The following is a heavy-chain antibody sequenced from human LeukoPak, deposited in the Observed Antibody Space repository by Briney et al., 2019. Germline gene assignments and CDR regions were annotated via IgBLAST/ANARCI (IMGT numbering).Heavy chain of an antibody. D-gene: IGHD3-9*01. V-gene: IGHV3-21*04. CDR1: GFTFSSYW. J-gene: IGHJ4*02. Sequence: GGSLRLSCAASGFTFSSYWMHWVRQAPGKGLEWVSTISSSSSYIYYADSVKGRFTISRDNAKNSLYLQMNSLRAEDTAVYYCAKATYYDILTSYDYWGQGTLVTVSS. CDR2: ISSSSSYI. CDR3: AKATYYDILTSYDY.